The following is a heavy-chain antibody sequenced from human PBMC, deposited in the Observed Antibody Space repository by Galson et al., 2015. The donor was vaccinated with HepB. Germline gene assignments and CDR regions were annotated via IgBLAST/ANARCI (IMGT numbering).Heavy chain of an antibody. CDR2: IYRTGST. CDR3: ARLITTTTSVPYYYYMDV. J-gene: IGHJ6*03. D-gene: IGHD3-3*01. Sequence: ETLSLTCAVSGGSVSSNACWSRVRQPPGKGLEWIGEIYRTGSTTYNPSLQSRVTISLDKSKNQFSLNLRSVTAADTAVYFCARLITTTTSVPYYYYMDVWGKGTTVTVSS. V-gene: IGHV4-4*01. CDR1: GGSVSSNAC.